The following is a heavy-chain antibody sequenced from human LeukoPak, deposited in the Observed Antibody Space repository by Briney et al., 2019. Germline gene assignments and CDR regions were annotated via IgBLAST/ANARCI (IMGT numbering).Heavy chain of an antibody. D-gene: IGHD1-26*01. CDR1: GFTFSSYA. CDR3: ARLVGATNRYYFGY. Sequence: GSLRLSCAASGFTFSSYAMHWVRQAPGKGLEWVAVISYDGSNKYYADSVKGRFTISRDNSKNTLYLQMNSLRAEDTAVYYCARLVGATNRYYFGYWGQGTLVTVSS. CDR2: ISYDGSNK. V-gene: IGHV3-30-3*01. J-gene: IGHJ4*02.